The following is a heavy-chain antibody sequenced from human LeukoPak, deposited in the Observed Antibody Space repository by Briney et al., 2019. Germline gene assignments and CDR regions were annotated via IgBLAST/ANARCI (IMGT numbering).Heavy chain of an antibody. Sequence: GGSLRLSCAASGFTFSSYWMTWVRQAPGKGLEWVANIKQDGSEKYYVDSVKGRFTISRDNAKNSLYLQMNSLRAEDTAVYYCARDYGYFDWSKGELDYWGQGTLVTVSS. J-gene: IGHJ4*02. V-gene: IGHV3-7*03. CDR2: IKQDGSEK. CDR3: ARDYGYFDWSKGELDY. D-gene: IGHD3-9*01. CDR1: GFTFSSYW.